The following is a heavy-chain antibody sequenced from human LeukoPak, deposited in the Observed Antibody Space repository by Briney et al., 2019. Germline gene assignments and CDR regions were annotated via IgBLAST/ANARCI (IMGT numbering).Heavy chain of an antibody. CDR1: GFAFSHYP. Sequence: GGSLRLSCAASGFAFSHYPMHWVRQAPGKGLEWLAVISYDSNYRYYADSVKGRFTISRGNSNNTLYLQIDSLRPEDTAMYFCARDRRYYFDYWGQGTLVTVSS. CDR3: ARDRRYYFDY. V-gene: IGHV3-30*01. J-gene: IGHJ4*02. CDR2: ISYDSNYR.